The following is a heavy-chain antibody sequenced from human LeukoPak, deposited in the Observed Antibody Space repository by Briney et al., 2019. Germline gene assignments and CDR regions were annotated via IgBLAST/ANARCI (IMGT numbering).Heavy chain of an antibody. CDR1: GYTFTSYY. J-gene: IGHJ3*02. CDR3: ARESGVVVVAAIDNAFDI. V-gene: IGHV1-46*03. D-gene: IGHD2-15*01. Sequence: GASVKVPCKASGYTFTSYYMHWVRQAPGQGLEWMGIINPSGGSTSYAQKFQGRVTMTRDTSTSTVYMELSSLRSEDTAVYYCARESGVVVVAAIDNAFDIWGQGTMVTVSS. CDR2: INPSGGST.